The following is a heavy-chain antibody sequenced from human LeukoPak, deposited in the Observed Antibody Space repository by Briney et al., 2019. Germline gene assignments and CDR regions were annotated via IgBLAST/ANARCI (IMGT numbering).Heavy chain of an antibody. D-gene: IGHD6-19*01. J-gene: IGHJ3*02. CDR1: GYTFTSYG. CDR3: ARAGSGWYNDAFDI. CDR2: INAYNGNT. V-gene: IGHV1-18*01. Sequence: ASVKVSCKASGYTFTSYGISWVRQAPGQGLEWMGWINAYNGNTNYAQKLQGRVTMTTDTSTSTAYMELRSLRSDDTAVYYCARAGSGWYNDAFDIWGQGTMVTVSS.